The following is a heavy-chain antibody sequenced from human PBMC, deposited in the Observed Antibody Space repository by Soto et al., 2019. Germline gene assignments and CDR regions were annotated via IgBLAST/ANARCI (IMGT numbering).Heavy chain of an antibody. Sequence: ASVKVSCKASGYTFSGYYMHWVRQAPGQGLEWMGCINPKSGGTKYAQKFQGRVTMTRDTSISTAYMELSSLRYDDTAVYYCARTYYYDSSGYYCIGYWGQGTQVTVSS. CDR2: INPKSGGT. V-gene: IGHV1-2*02. CDR1: GYTFSGYY. CDR3: ARTYYYDSSGYYCIGY. J-gene: IGHJ4*02. D-gene: IGHD3-22*01.